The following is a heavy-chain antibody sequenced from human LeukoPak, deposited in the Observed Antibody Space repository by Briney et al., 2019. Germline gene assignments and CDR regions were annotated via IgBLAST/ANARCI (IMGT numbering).Heavy chain of an antibody. Sequence: KPSETLSLTCAVYGGSFSGYYWSWIRQPPGKGLEWIGEINHSGSTYYNPSLKSRVTISVDTSKNQFSLKLSSVTAADTAVYYCARLFTGYSSSWYLKRDAFDIWGQGTMVTVSS. D-gene: IGHD6-13*01. J-gene: IGHJ3*02. CDR1: GGSFSGYY. CDR2: INHSGST. CDR3: ARLFTGYSSSWYLKRDAFDI. V-gene: IGHV4-34*01.